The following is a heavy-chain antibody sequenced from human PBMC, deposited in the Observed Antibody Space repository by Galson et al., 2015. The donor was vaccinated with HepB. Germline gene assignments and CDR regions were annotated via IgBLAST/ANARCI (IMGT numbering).Heavy chain of an antibody. J-gene: IGHJ3*02. CDR1: GGSISSYY. CDR2: IYYSGST. Sequence: SETLSLTCTVSGGSISSYYWSWIRQPPGKGLEWIGYIYYSGSTNYNPSLKSRVTISVDTSKNQFSLKLSSVTAADTAVYYCARERAYYYDSSGYYSEDVGAFDIWGQGTMVTVSS. D-gene: IGHD3-22*01. CDR3: ARERAYYYDSSGYYSEDVGAFDI. V-gene: IGHV4-59*01.